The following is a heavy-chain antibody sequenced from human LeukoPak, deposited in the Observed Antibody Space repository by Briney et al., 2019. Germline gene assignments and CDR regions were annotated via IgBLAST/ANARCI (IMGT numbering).Heavy chain of an antibody. CDR3: ARDLSTSSNWELDY. Sequence: ASVTVSRKASGYTFSDYYTHWVRQARGQGLEWMGWINPNSGGTRYAQQFQGRVIMTRDTSIGTVYMELSTLRSDDTAVYYCARDLSTSSNWELDYWGQGTLVTVSS. CDR2: INPNSGGT. D-gene: IGHD1-1*01. V-gene: IGHV1-2*02. J-gene: IGHJ4*02. CDR1: GYTFSDYY.